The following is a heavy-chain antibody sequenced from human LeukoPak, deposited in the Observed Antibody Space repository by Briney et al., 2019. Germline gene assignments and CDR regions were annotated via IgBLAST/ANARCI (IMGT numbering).Heavy chain of an antibody. Sequence: GSLRLSCAASGFTFSSYAMHWVRQAPGKGLEWVAVISYDGSNKYYGDSVKGRFTISRDNSKNTLYLQMNSLRAEDTAVYYCARESQYYFDNWGQGTLVTVSS. CDR1: GFTFSSYA. CDR2: ISYDGSNK. J-gene: IGHJ4*02. CDR3: ARESQYYFDN. V-gene: IGHV3-30*04.